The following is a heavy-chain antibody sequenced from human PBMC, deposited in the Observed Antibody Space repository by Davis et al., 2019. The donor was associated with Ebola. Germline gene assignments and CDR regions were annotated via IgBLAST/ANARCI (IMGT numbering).Heavy chain of an antibody. V-gene: IGHV1-2*04. J-gene: IGHJ4*02. CDR2: INPNSGGT. Sequence: ASVKVSCKASGYTFTGYYMHWVRQAPGQGLEWMGWINPNSGGTNYAQKFQGWVTMTRDTSISTAYMELSRLRSDDTAVYYCAREHYGGEPYFDYWGQGTLVTVSS. D-gene: IGHD3-16*01. CDR3: AREHYGGEPYFDY. CDR1: GYTFTGYY.